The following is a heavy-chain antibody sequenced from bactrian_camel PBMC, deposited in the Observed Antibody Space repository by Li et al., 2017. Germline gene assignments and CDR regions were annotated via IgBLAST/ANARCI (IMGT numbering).Heavy chain of an antibody. Sequence: VQLVESGGGLVQPGESLRLSCAASEFAFSGYDMSWVRQAPGKGLEWVSSIRSGGGTTYYSDAVKGRFTISRDNPKNTLYLQLNNLKTEDAAVYYCATQLAYAEFKYWGQGTQVTVS. J-gene: IGHJ4*01. CDR3: ATQLAYAEFKY. V-gene: IGHV3S40*01. CDR2: IRSGGGTT. CDR1: EFAFSGYD. D-gene: IGHD7*01.